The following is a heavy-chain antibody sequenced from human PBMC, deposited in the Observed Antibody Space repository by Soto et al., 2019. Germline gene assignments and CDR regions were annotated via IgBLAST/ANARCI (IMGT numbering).Heavy chain of an antibody. J-gene: IGHJ4*02. CDR3: ARSHYTYGLLIDY. CDR2: VYSTGST. V-gene: IGHV4-39*01. D-gene: IGHD2-8*01. Sequence: SGSLSLTCAVSVDSITTKWYYWGWIRQPPGKGLQWIGNVYSTGSTFSHPSLTSRVFISVDTSKNKFSLRLTSVTAADTAVYYCARSHYTYGLLIDYWGPGIMVTVSS. CDR1: VDSITTKWYY.